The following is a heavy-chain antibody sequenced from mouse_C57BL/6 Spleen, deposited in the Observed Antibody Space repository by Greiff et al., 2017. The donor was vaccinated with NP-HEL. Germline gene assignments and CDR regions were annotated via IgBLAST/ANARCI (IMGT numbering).Heavy chain of an antibody. CDR2: ISYDGSN. D-gene: IGHD1-1*01. CDR1: GYSITSGYY. Sequence: VQLKESGPGLVKPSQSLSLTCSVTGYSITSGYYWNWIRQFPGNKLEWMGYISYDGSNNYNPSLKNRISITRDTSKNQFFLKLNFVTTEDTATYYCARDAITTVVRFDYWGQGTTLTVSS. CDR3: ARDAITTVVRFDY. V-gene: IGHV3-6*01. J-gene: IGHJ2*01.